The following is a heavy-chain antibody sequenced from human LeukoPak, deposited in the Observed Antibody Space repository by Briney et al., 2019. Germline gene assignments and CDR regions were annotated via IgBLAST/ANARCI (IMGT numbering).Heavy chain of an antibody. J-gene: IGHJ4*02. Sequence: GGSLRLSCAASGFTFSSYTMNWVRQAPGKGLEWVSYISSSSSTIYYADSVKGRFTISRDNAKNSLYLQMNSLRDEDTAAYYCARYVDTTMLTWGQGTLVTVSS. D-gene: IGHD5-18*01. CDR2: ISSSSSTI. V-gene: IGHV3-48*02. CDR3: ARYVDTTMLT. CDR1: GFTFSSYT.